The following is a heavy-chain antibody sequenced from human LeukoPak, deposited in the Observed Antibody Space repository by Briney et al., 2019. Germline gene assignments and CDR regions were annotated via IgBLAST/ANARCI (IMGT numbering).Heavy chain of an antibody. D-gene: IGHD4-17*01. J-gene: IGHJ4*02. CDR1: GYTFTSYD. CDR2: INPNSGGT. CDR3: AEDSYGDYGGY. V-gene: IGHV1-2*06. Sequence: ASVKVSCKASGYTFTSYDINWVRQATGQGLEWMGRINPNSGGTNYAQKFQGRVTMTRDTSISTAYMELSRLRSDDTAVYYCAEDSYGDYGGYWGQGTLVTVSS.